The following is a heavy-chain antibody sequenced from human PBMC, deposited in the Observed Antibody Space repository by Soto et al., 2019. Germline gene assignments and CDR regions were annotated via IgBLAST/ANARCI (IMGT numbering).Heavy chain of an antibody. J-gene: IGHJ4*02. V-gene: IGHV3-15*01. CDR1: GFTFSNAW. Sequence: GGSLRLSCAASGFTFSNAWMSWVRQAPGKGLEWVGRIKSKTDGGTTDYAAPVKGRFTISRDDSKNTLYLQMNSLKTEDTAVYYCTTDPASYQYYYGSGRRYYFDYWGQGTLVTVSS. D-gene: IGHD3-10*01. CDR3: TTDPASYQYYYGSGRRYYFDY. CDR2: IKSKTDGGTT.